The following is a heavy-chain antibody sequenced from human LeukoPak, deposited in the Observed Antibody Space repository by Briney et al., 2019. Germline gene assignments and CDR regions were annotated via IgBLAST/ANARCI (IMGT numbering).Heavy chain of an antibody. CDR1: GFTFSSYS. D-gene: IGHD4-17*01. V-gene: IGHV3-48*04. CDR2: ISSSSSTI. Sequence: TGGSLRLSCAASGFTFSSYSMNWVRQAPGKGLEWVSHISSSSSTIYYADSVKGRFTISRDNAKNSLYLQMNSLRAEDTAVYYCARYGYGEDYFDYWGQGTLVTVSS. J-gene: IGHJ4*02. CDR3: ARYGYGEDYFDY.